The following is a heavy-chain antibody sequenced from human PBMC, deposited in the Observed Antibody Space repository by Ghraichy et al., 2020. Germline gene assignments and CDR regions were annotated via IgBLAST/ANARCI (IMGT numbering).Heavy chain of an antibody. CDR1: GGSISRSSYY. V-gene: IGHV4-39*01. CDR2: FYYSGST. D-gene: IGHD1-26*01. J-gene: IGHJ4*02. CDR3: ACYYCVSASCQFGY. Sequence: SETLSLTCTVSGGSISRSSYYWGWIRQPPGKGLEWIGSFYYSGSTYYNPSLKSRVTISADTSRNQFSLRLGSVTAADTAGYYCACYYCVSASCQFGYWGQGTLVNVSS.